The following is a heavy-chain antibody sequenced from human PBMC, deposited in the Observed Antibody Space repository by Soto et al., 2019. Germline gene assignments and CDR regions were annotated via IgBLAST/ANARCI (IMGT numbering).Heavy chain of an antibody. CDR2: IKSKTDGGTT. CDR3: TTDNGSYKQHTAS. V-gene: IGHV3-15*01. Sequence: GYLRLSCSASGFTFSSAWMRWVGQAPGKGLEWVGRIKSKTDGGTTDYAAPVKGRFTISRDDSKNTLYLLMNSLKTEDTAVYYCTTDNGSYKQHTASWGQGT. J-gene: IGHJ4*02. CDR1: GFTFSSAW. D-gene: IGHD3-10*01.